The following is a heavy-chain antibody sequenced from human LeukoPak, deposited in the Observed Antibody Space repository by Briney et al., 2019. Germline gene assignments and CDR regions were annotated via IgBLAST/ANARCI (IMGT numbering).Heavy chain of an antibody. CDR3: ANSYYYDSSGTKSPPAY. J-gene: IGHJ4*02. Sequence: GGSLRLSCAASGFTFSSYAMSWVRQAPGKGLEWVSAISGSGGSTYYADSVKGRFTISRDNSKNTLYLQMNSLRAEDTAGYYCANSYYYDSSGTKSPPAYWGQGTLVTVSS. CDR2: ISGSGGST. D-gene: IGHD3-22*01. V-gene: IGHV3-23*01. CDR1: GFTFSSYA.